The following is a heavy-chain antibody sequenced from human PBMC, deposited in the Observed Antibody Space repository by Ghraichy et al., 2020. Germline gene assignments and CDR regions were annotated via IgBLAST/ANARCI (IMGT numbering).Heavy chain of an antibody. J-gene: IGHJ2*01. V-gene: IGHV1-8*01. CDR3: ARTGAPYWDFDV. CDR2: MSPNNGNT. CDR1: GYTFTSYD. D-gene: IGHD7-27*01. Sequence: ASVKVSCKASGYTFTSYDINWVRQATGQGLEWLGFMSPNNGNTGSAQNFQGRIVMTRDTSTSTAYMELSGLRYEDTAVYYCARTGAPYWDFDVWGRGTLVTVSS.